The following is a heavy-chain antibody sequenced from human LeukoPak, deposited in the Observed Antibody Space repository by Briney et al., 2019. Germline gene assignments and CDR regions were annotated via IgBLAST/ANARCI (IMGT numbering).Heavy chain of an antibody. CDR2: VHQSGST. D-gene: IGHD1-14*01. V-gene: IGHV4-38-2*02. Sequence: SETLSLTCTVSGYSISRGYHWGWVPQPPGKGLEWIGSVHQSGSTYYNPSLTSRLTISADTSKNHFSLKLDSVTAADTAVYYCARVNFNPDYWGQGTLVTVSS. J-gene: IGHJ4*02. CDR3: ARVNFNPDY. CDR1: GYSISRGYH.